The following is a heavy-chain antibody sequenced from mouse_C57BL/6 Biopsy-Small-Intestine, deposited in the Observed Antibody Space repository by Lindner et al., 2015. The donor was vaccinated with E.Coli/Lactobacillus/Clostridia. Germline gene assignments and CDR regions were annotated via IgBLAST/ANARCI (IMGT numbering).Heavy chain of an antibody. J-gene: IGHJ2*01. CDR2: INPGSGGT. Sequence: VQLQESGAELVRPGTSVKVSCKASGYAFTGYLIEWVKQRPGQGLEWIGVINPGSGGTNYNEKFKGKATLTADKSSSTAYMQLSSLTSEDSAVYFCARNYYGKRGFDYWGQGTTLTVSS. CDR3: ARNYYGKRGFDY. V-gene: IGHV1-54*01. D-gene: IGHD1-1*01. CDR1: GYAFTGYL.